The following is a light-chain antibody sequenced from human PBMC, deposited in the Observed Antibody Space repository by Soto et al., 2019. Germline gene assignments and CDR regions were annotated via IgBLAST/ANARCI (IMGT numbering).Light chain of an antibody. CDR3: QQYHNWPPQYT. CDR2: GAS. CDR1: QTIASN. J-gene: IGKJ2*01. V-gene: IGKV3-15*01. Sequence: EIVMTQSPASLSVSPGDGATLSCRASQTIASNLAWYQQKPGQGPRLLIHGASTRAAGVPARFSGSGSWTEFALTISGLQSEDFAVYYCQQYHNWPPQYTFGQGTKLQIK.